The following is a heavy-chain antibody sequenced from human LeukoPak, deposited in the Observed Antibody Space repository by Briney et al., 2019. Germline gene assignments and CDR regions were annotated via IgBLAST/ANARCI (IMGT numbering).Heavy chain of an antibody. CDR2: IGPHSTFT. V-gene: IGHV1-2*02. D-gene: IGHD2/OR15-2a*01. J-gene: IGHJ4*02. CDR3: VREGEGPLSKDFDY. CDR1: GFTFTDHY. Sequence: ASVKVSCKSSGFTFTDHYIHWVRQAPGQGLEWMGYIGPHSTFTSSPQEFQGRVTMTRDTSMTTAYMELTRLTSDDTAVYYCVREGEGPLSKDFDYWGQGTLVIVSS.